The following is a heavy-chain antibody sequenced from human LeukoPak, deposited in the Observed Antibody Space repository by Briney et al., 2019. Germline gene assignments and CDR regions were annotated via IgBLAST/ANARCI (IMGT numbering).Heavy chain of an antibody. CDR1: GYTFTSYG. CDR2: ISAYNGNT. D-gene: IGHD5-18*01. Sequence: ASVKVSCKASGYTFTSYGISWVRQAPGQGLEWMGWISAYNGNTNYAQKLQGRVTMTTDTSTSTAYMELRGLRSDDTAVYYCARAGGYSYQLTEGGDAFDIWGQGTMVTVSS. V-gene: IGHV1-18*04. CDR3: ARAGGYSYQLTEGGDAFDI. J-gene: IGHJ3*02.